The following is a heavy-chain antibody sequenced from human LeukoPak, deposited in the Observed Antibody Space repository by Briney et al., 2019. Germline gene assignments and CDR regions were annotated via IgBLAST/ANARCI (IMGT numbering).Heavy chain of an antibody. D-gene: IGHD6-19*01. J-gene: IGHJ4*02. CDR1: GFAFSSYA. Sequence: GGSLRLSCAASGFAFSSYAMHWVRQAPGKGLEWVAVISYDGSNKYYADSVKGRFTISRDNSKNTLYLQMNSLRAEDTAVYYCARFAVAGATDYWGQGTLVTVSS. CDR2: ISYDGSNK. V-gene: IGHV3-30*04. CDR3: ARFAVAGATDY.